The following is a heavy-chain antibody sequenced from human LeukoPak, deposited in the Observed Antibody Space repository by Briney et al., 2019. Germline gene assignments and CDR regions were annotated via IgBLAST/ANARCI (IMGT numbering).Heavy chain of an antibody. CDR1: GGSISSYY. D-gene: IGHD3-10*01. CDR3: ARETMVRFDP. Sequence: SETLSLTCTVSGGSISSYYWSWIRRPPGKGLEWIGYIYYSGSTNYNPSLKSRVTISVDTSKNQFSLKLSSVTAADTAVYYCARETMVRFDPWGQGTLVTVSS. J-gene: IGHJ5*02. V-gene: IGHV4-59*01. CDR2: IYYSGST.